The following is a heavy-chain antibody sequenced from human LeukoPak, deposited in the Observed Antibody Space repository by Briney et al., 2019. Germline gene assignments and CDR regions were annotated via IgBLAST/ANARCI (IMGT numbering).Heavy chain of an antibody. CDR2: ISGSGGST. CDR3: ALVWTGYHYYYYYGMDV. V-gene: IGHV3-23*01. J-gene: IGHJ6*02. Sequence: GGSLRLSCAASGFTFSSYAMSWVRQAPGKGLEWVSAISGSGGSTYYADSVKGRFTISRDNSKNTLYLQMNSLRAEDTAVYYCALVWTGYHYYYYYGMDVWGQGTTVTVSS. CDR1: GFTFSSYA. D-gene: IGHD3/OR15-3a*01.